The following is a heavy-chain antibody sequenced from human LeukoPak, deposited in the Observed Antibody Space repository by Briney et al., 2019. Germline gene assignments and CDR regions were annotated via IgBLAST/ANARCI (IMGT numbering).Heavy chain of an antibody. Sequence: PGGSLRLSYAASGFTFSSYWMHWVRQAPGKGLVWVSCINPNGRDTRYADSVKGRFTISRDNAKNTLYLQMNSLRAEDTAVYYCARDPQSAISLDYWGQGALVTVSS. D-gene: IGHD3-3*01. CDR2: INPNGRDT. V-gene: IGHV3-74*01. CDR1: GFTFSSYW. J-gene: IGHJ4*02. CDR3: ARDPQSAISLDY.